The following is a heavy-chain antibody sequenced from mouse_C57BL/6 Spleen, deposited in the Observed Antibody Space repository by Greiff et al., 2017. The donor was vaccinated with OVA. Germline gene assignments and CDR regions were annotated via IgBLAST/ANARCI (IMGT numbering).Heavy chain of an antibody. CDR2: IDPSDSYT. CDR3: ARWNYGSSHWYFDV. CDR1: GYTFTSYW. V-gene: IGHV1-69*01. D-gene: IGHD1-1*01. Sequence: QVQLQQPGAELVMPGASVKLSCKASGYTFTSYWMHWVKQRPGQGLEWIGEIDPSDSYTTYNQKFKGKSTLTVDTSSSTAYMQRSILTSEDSAVYYCARWNYGSSHWYFDVWGTGTTVTVSS. J-gene: IGHJ1*03.